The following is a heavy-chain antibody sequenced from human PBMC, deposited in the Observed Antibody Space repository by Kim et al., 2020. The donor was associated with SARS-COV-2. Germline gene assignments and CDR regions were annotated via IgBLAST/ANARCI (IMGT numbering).Heavy chain of an antibody. V-gene: IGHV3-30*04. CDR3: ARDTDGSGSLDY. CDR1: GFTFSNSA. CDR2: ISYDGSKK. J-gene: IGHJ4*02. D-gene: IGHD3-10*01. Sequence: GGSLRLSCAASGFTFSNSAMHWVRQAPGKGLEWVAVISYDGSKKYYADAVKGRFTISRDNSKNTLYLQMNSLRAEDTAVYFCARDTDGSGSLDYWGQGTL.